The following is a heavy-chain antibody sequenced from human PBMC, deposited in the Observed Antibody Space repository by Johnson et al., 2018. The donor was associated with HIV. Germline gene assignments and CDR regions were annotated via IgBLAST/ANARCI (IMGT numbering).Heavy chain of an antibody. CDR2: ISYDGSNK. Sequence: QMQLVESGGGVVQPGRSLRLSCAASGFTFSSYAMHWVRQAPGKGLEWVAVISYDGSNKYYADSVKGRFTISRDNSKNTLYLQMNSLRAEDTAVYYCARDNIVLMVGGAFDIWGQGTMVTVSS. V-gene: IGHV3-30-3*01. J-gene: IGHJ3*02. D-gene: IGHD2-8*01. CDR1: GFTFSSYA. CDR3: ARDNIVLMVGGAFDI.